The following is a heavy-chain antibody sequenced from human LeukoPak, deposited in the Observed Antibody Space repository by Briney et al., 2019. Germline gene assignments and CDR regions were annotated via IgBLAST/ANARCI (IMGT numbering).Heavy chain of an antibody. J-gene: IGHJ4*02. CDR1: EFIFGNYA. CDR3: AKDKATVAAKGPFDY. Sequence: PGGSLRLSCAASEFIFGNYAMTWVRQAPGKGLEWVSSISGSGATTYYADSVKGRFTISRDNSKNTLFLQFNSLRAEDTAVYYCAKDKATVAAKGPFDYWGQGTLVTVSS. D-gene: IGHD2-15*01. V-gene: IGHV3-23*01. CDR2: ISGSGATT.